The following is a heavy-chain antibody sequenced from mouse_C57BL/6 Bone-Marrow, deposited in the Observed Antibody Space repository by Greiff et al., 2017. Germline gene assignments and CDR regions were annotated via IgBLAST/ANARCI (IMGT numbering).Heavy chain of an antibody. CDR1: GYTFTSYW. CDR3: ARGYYGSSSYYYAMDY. J-gene: IGHJ4*01. Sequence: QVQLQQPGAELVMPGASVKLSCKASGYTFTSYWMHWVKQRPGQGLEWIGEIDPSDSYTNYNQKFKGKSTLTVDKSSSTAYMQRSSLTSEDSAVYYCARGYYGSSSYYYAMDYWGQGTSVTVSS. CDR2: IDPSDSYT. V-gene: IGHV1-69*01. D-gene: IGHD1-1*01.